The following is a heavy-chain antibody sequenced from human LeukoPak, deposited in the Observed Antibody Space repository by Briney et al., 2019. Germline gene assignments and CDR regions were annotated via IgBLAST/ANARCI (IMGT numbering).Heavy chain of an antibody. J-gene: IGHJ3*02. CDR2: IYSGGST. CDR1: GFTVSSNY. D-gene: IGHD6-19*01. V-gene: IGHV3-53*01. Sequence: PGGSLRLSCAASGFTVSSNYMSWVRQAPGKGLEWVSVIYSGGSTYYADSVKGRFTISRDNSKNTLYLQMNSLRAEDTAVYYCARGGSGWYWDAFDIWGQGTMVTVSS. CDR3: ARGGSGWYWDAFDI.